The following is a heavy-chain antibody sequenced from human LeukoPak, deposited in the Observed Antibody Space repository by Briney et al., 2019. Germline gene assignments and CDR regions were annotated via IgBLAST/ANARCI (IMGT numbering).Heavy chain of an antibody. D-gene: IGHD6-13*01. Sequence: GGSLRLSCAASGFTVSSNYMSWVRQAPGKGLEWVSVIYSGGSTYYADSVKGRFTISRDNSKNTLYLQMNSLRAEDTAVYYCVRSRATGYSYYYYYMDVWGKGTTVTVSS. CDR2: IYSGGST. CDR1: GFTVSSNY. V-gene: IGHV3-53*01. J-gene: IGHJ6*03. CDR3: VRSRATGYSYYYYYMDV.